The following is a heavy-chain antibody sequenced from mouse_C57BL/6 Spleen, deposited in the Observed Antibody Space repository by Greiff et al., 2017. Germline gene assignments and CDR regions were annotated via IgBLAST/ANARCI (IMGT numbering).Heavy chain of an antibody. V-gene: IGHV5-17*01. Sequence: EVQGVESGGGLVKPGGSLKLSCAASGFTFSDYGMHWVRQAPEKGLEWVAYISSGSSTNYYADTVKGRFTISSDKAKNTLFLQMTSLMSEDAAMYYCARAYYVSSFDYWGQGTTLTVSS. D-gene: IGHD1-1*01. CDR3: ARAYYVSSFDY. CDR2: ISSGSSTN. J-gene: IGHJ2*01. CDR1: GFTFSDYG.